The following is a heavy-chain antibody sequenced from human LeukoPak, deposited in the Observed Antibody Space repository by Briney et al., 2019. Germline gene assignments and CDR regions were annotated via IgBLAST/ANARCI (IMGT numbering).Heavy chain of an antibody. Sequence: ASVKVSCKTSGYTFTSYYVHWVRQAPGQGLEWMGHINPQNGISKYAQKFQGRVTMTRDTSITTAYMELSSLTSVDTAIYYCARGQLQKPDFWGPGTLVTVSS. CDR3: ARGQLQKPDF. CDR1: GYTFTSYY. CDR2: INPQNGIS. V-gene: IGHV1-2*06. J-gene: IGHJ4*02.